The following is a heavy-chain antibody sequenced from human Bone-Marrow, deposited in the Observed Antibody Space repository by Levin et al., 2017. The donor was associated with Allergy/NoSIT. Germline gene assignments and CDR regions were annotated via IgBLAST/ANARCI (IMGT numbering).Heavy chain of an antibody. Sequence: PGESLKISCAASGFTFSSFAMSWVRQAPGKGLEWVSSMSGSATNIYYADSVKGRFTISRDNSNNTLYLQMNSLRAEDTAIYYCARISGLRVLYYFDYWGQGTLATVSS. CDR2: MSGSATNI. CDR3: ARISGLRVLYYFDY. J-gene: IGHJ4*02. V-gene: IGHV3-23*01. CDR1: GFTFSSFA.